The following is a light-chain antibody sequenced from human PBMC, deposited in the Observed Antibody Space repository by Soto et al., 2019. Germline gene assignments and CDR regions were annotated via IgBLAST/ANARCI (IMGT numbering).Light chain of an antibody. CDR2: EGS. Sequence: QSALTQPASVSGSPGQSVTISCTGTSSDVGGYNLASWYQQHPGKAPKLMIYEGSKRPSGVSKRFSGSKSGNTASLTISGLQAEDEADYYCCSYAGSSTVVVFGGGTQLTVL. J-gene: IGLJ2*01. V-gene: IGLV2-23*03. CDR3: CSYAGSSTVVV. CDR1: SSDVGGYNL.